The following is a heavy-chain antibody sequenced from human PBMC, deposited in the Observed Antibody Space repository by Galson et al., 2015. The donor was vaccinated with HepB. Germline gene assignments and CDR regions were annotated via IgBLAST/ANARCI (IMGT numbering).Heavy chain of an antibody. CDR3: ARDSLGYCSGGSCYRGWSFDY. Sequence: SLRLSCAASGFTFSSYGMHWVRQASGKGLEWVAVISYDGSNKYYADSVKGRFTISRDNSKNTLYLQMSSLRSEDTAVYYCARDSLGYCSGGSCYRGWSFDYWGQGTLVTVSS. CDR2: ISYDGSNK. J-gene: IGHJ4*02. CDR1: GFTFSSYG. D-gene: IGHD2-15*01. V-gene: IGHV3-30*03.